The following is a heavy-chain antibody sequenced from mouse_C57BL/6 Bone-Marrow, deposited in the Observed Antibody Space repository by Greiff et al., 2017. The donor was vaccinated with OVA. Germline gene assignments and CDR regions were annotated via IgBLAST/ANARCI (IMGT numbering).Heavy chain of an antibody. V-gene: IGHV1-7*01. J-gene: IGHJ4*01. CDR2: INPSSGYT. CDR1: GYTFTSYW. CDR3: ARSNRHYAMDY. Sequence: QVQLQQPGAELVMPGASVKLSCKASGYTFTSYWMHWVKQRPGQGLEWIGYINPSSGYTKYNQKFKDKATLTADKSSSTAYMQLSSLTYEDSAVYYCARSNRHYAMDYWGQGTSVTVSS.